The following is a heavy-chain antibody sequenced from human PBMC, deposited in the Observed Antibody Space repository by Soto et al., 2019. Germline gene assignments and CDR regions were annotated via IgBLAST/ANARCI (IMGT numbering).Heavy chain of an antibody. D-gene: IGHD2-15*01. CDR1: GYPFTSYG. J-gene: IGHJ4*02. CDR3: AREGGYRRGGFDY. V-gene: IGHV1-18*01. CDR2: ISTYNGDT. Sequence: QVQLVQSGAEANKPGASVRVSCKASGYPFTSYGISWVRQAPGQGLEWMGWISTYNGDTNYARNVQGRVSMTRDTSTNTAYLEMRSLRSDVTGVYYCAREGGYRRGGFDYWGQGTPVTVSS.